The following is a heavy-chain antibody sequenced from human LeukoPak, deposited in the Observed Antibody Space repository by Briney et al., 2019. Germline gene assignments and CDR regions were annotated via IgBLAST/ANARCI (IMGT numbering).Heavy chain of an antibody. J-gene: IGHJ4*02. D-gene: IGHD3-16*02. Sequence: GGSLRLSCAASGFTFSSYAMSWVRQAPGRGLEWVSAISGSGGSTYYADSVKGRFTISRDNSKNTLYLQMNSLRAEDTAVYYCAKVAGAVWGSYRSALDYWGQGTLVTVSS. V-gene: IGHV3-23*01. CDR3: AKVAGAVWGSYRSALDY. CDR1: GFTFSSYA. CDR2: ISGSGGST.